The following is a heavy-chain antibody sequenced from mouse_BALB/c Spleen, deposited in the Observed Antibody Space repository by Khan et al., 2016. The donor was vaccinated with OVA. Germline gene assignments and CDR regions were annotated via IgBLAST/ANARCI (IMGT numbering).Heavy chain of an antibody. D-gene: IGHD1-1*01. Sequence: QMQLEESGAELVRPGASVKLSYKTSGYIFTSYWIHWVKQRSGQGLEWIARIYPGTDNTYYNQKLKDKASLTADKSSSTAYLQLSSLKSEDSAVYFCAREEALYYFDYWGQGTTLTVSS. CDR3: AREEALYYFDY. CDR1: GYIFTSYW. V-gene: IGHV1-76*01. CDR2: IYPGTDNT. J-gene: IGHJ2*01.